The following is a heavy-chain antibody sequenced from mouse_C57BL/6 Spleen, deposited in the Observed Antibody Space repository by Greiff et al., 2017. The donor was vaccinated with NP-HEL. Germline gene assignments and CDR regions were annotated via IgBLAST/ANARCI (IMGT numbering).Heavy chain of an antibody. D-gene: IGHD2-1*01. J-gene: IGHJ2*01. CDR3: ARRGNYGFDY. Sequence: VQLQQSGAELVKPGASVKLSCKASGYTFTSYWMQWVKQRPGQGLEWIGEIDPSDSYTNYNQKFKGKATLTVDPSSSTAYMQLSSLTSEDSAVYYCARRGNYGFDYWGQGTTLTVSS. V-gene: IGHV1-50*01. CDR1: GYTFTSYW. CDR2: IDPSDSYT.